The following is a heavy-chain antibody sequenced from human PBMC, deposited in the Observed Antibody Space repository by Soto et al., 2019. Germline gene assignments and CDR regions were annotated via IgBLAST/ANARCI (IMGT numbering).Heavy chain of an antibody. Sequence: QVQVLQSGAEVKKPGASVKDSCKASEYTFTSYTMHWVRQAPGQRLEWMGWINGGNGNTKYSQKFQGRVTITRDTSASTAYMELSSLRSDDTAVYYCARELQGLYYFDYWGQGTLVTVSS. J-gene: IGHJ4*02. CDR2: INGGNGNT. D-gene: IGHD4-4*01. V-gene: IGHV1-3*01. CDR3: ARELQGLYYFDY. CDR1: EYTFTSYT.